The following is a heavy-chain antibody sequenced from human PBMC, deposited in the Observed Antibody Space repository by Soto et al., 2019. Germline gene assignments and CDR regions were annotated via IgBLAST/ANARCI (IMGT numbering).Heavy chain of an antibody. J-gene: IGHJ5*02. CDR3: ARIPLYGDYVSHWFDP. Sequence: ESGPTLVNPTETLTLTCTVSGFSLSNARMGVSWIRQPPGKALEWLAHIFSNDEKSYSTSLKSRLTISKDTSKSQVVLTMTNMDPVDTATYYCARIPLYGDYVSHWFDPWGQGTLVTVSS. CDR1: GFSLSNARMG. CDR2: IFSNDEK. V-gene: IGHV2-26*01. D-gene: IGHD4-17*01.